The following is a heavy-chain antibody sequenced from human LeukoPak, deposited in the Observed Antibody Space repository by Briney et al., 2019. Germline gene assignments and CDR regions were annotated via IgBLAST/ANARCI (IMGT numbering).Heavy chain of an antibody. V-gene: IGHV3-23*01. CDR1: GFTFSSYA. J-gene: IGHJ4*02. Sequence: QSGGSLRLSCAASGFTFSSYAMSWVRQAPGKGLEWVSAISGSGGSTYYADSVKGRFTISRDNSKNTLYLQMNSLRAEDTAVYYCAKDGLIPGGRYYYDSSGYYYVEGSVPFDYWGQGTLVTVSS. CDR3: AKDGLIPGGRYYYDSSGYYYVEGSVPFDY. D-gene: IGHD3-22*01. CDR2: ISGSGGST.